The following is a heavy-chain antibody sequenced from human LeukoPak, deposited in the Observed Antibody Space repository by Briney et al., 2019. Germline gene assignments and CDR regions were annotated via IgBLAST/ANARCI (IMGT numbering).Heavy chain of an antibody. CDR2: IYYSGST. CDR1: GGSISSSSYY. V-gene: IGHV4-39*01. Sequence: PSETLSLTCTVSGGSISSSSYYWGWIRQPPGKGLEWIGSIYYSGSTYYNPSLKSRVTISVDTSKNQFSLKLSSVTAADTAVYYCARALLGSSWTFDYWGQGTLVTVSS. J-gene: IGHJ4*02. D-gene: IGHD6-13*01. CDR3: ARALLGSSWTFDY.